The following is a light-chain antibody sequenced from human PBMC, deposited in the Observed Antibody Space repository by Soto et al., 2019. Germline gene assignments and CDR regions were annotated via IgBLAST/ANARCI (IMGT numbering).Light chain of an antibody. CDR1: SSDVGAYKY. CDR2: EVS. Sequence: ALTQPASVSGSPGQSVTISCTGTSSDVGAYKYVSWYQQHPGKAPELMIYEVSNRPSGVSNRFSGSKSGNTASLTISGLQADDEADYYCNSYAGDIIRFVFGTGTRSPS. CDR3: NSYAGDIIRFV. V-gene: IGLV2-14*01. J-gene: IGLJ1*01.